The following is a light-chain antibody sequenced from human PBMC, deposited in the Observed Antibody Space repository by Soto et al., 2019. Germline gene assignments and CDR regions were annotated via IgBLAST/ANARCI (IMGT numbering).Light chain of an antibody. CDR2: TAS. V-gene: IGKV1-39*01. J-gene: IGKJ4*01. Sequence: IQMTQSPSSLSASVGDRVTITCRASQSSSRKLNWYQQKPGEAPELLIYTASNLQSGVPSKFSGSGSGTDFALTISSLQPEVSAVYYCQQSHSSPLSFGGGTKVEFK. CDR1: QSSSRK. CDR3: QQSHSSPLS.